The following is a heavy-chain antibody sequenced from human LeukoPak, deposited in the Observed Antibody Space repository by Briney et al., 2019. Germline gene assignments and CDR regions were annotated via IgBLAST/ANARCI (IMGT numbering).Heavy chain of an antibody. Sequence: SETLSLTCTVSGGSISSSSYYWGWIRQPPGKGLEWIGSIYYSGSTYYNPSLKSRVTISVDTSKNQFSLKLSSVTAADTAVYYCARLVLRYFGRYYFDYWGQGTLVTVSS. CDR2: IYYSGST. D-gene: IGHD3-9*01. V-gene: IGHV4-39*07. CDR1: GGSISSSSYY. J-gene: IGHJ4*02. CDR3: ARLVLRYFGRYYFDY.